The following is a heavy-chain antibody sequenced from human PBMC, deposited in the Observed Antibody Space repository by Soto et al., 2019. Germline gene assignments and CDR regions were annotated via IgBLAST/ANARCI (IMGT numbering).Heavy chain of an antibody. J-gene: IGHJ4*02. Sequence: WETLSLTGSVSGGSMNGYYWSWIRQTPGQGLEWLGFIYFSGSTRYNPSLMSRLTISLDKSKRQFSMSLSSVTAADTAVYYCARSVATPGTNIDFWGQGTLVTVSS. V-gene: IGHV4-4*09. CDR2: IYFSGST. D-gene: IGHD6-13*01. CDR3: ARSVATPGTNIDF. CDR1: GGSMNGYY.